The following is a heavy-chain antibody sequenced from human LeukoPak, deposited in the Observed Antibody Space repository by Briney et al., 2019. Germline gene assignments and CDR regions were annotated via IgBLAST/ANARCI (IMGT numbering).Heavy chain of an antibody. Sequence: GGSLRLSRAASGFTFSGSAIHWVRQASGKGLEWVGRIRSKVNNYATEYAASVRGRFTISRDDSKNTAYLQMNSLKIEDTAVYYCARPYADLGGDFDHWGQGTLVTVSS. V-gene: IGHV3-73*01. CDR2: IRSKVNNYAT. CDR3: ARPYADLGGDFDH. D-gene: IGHD4-17*01. J-gene: IGHJ4*02. CDR1: GFTFSGSA.